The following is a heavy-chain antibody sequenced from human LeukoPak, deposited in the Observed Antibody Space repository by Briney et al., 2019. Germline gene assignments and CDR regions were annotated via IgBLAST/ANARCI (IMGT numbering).Heavy chain of an antibody. Sequence: SSETLSLTCTVSGGSISSYYWSWIRQPPGKGLEWIGYIYYSGSTNYNPSLKSRVTISVDTSKNQFSLKLSSVTAADTAVYYCAADDYDSSGYYRPYFDYWGQGTLVTASS. J-gene: IGHJ4*02. CDR2: IYYSGST. V-gene: IGHV4-59*01. D-gene: IGHD3-22*01. CDR3: AADDYDSSGYYRPYFDY. CDR1: GGSISSYY.